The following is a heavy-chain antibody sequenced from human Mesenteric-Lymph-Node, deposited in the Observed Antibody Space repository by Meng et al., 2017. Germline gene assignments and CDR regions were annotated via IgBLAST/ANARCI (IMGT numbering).Heavy chain of an antibody. CDR1: GGSFSNYY. D-gene: IGHD6-19*01. J-gene: IGHJ4*02. V-gene: IGHV4-34*01. Sequence: QVQLQQWGAGLLKPSETLSLTCAVYGGSFSNYYLNWIRQSPGKGLEWIGEVSHGGTTNYNPSLKSRVSISVDTSSNQFSLELTSVTAADTAVYYCATLGLGWSGFDFWGQGTLVTVSS. CDR3: ATLGLGWSGFDF. CDR2: VSHGGTT.